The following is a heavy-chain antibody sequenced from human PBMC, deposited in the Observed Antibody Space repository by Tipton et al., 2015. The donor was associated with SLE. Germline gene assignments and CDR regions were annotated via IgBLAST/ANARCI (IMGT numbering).Heavy chain of an antibody. J-gene: IGHJ6*02. CDR3: ASLYSGYDYYYYGMDV. CDR1: GDSIRSDSHY. Sequence: TLSLTCDVSGDSIRSDSHYWSWIRQPAGKGLEWIGRVSTSGTTYYNPSLKSRVTISVDTSKNQFSLKLSSVTAADTAVYYCASLYSGYDYYYYGMDVWGQGTTVTVSS. V-gene: IGHV4-61*02. CDR2: VSTSGTT. D-gene: IGHD5-12*01.